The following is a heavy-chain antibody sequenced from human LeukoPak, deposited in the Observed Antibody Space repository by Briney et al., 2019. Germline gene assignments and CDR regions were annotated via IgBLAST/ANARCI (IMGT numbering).Heavy chain of an antibody. CDR3: AKDVARFSHYFDY. CDR2: IWSDGSYK. V-gene: IGHV3-33*06. Sequence: GGSLRLSCAASGFTFSSYGFHWVRQAPGKGLEWVAVIWSDGSYKYYAGSVKGRFTISRDNSKNTVYLQMNSLSAEDTAIYYCAKDVARFSHYFDYWGQGSLVTVSS. D-gene: IGHD3-3*01. J-gene: IGHJ4*02. CDR1: GFTFSSYG.